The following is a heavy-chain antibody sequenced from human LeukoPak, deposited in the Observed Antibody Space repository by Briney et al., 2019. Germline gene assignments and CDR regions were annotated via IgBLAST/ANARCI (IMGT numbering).Heavy chain of an antibody. D-gene: IGHD3-10*01. CDR3: TTVIRGRLKLVY. V-gene: IGHV3-15*01. J-gene: IGHJ4*02. Sequence: GGSLRLSCAASGFTFSNAWMSWVRQAPGKGLEWVGCIKSKTDGGTTDYAAPVKGRFTISRDDSKNTLYLQMNSLKTEDTAVYYCTTVIRGRLKLVYWGQGTLVTVSS. CDR1: GFTFSNAW. CDR2: IKSKTDGGTT.